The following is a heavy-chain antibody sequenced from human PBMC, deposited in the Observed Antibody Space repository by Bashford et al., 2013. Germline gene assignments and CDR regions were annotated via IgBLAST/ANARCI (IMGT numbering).Heavy chain of an antibody. Sequence: VHTLGSLRLSCAASGFTLSSYVVSWVRQAPGKGPEWVSGIAGSGGSTYYADSVRGRFTISRDNSKNTLYLQMSSLRAEDTAVYYCARENYGDYLDYWGQGTLVTVSS. D-gene: IGHD4-17*01. CDR3: ARENYGDYLDY. V-gene: IGHV3-23*01. CDR2: IAGSGGST. J-gene: IGHJ4*02. CDR1: GFTLSSYV.